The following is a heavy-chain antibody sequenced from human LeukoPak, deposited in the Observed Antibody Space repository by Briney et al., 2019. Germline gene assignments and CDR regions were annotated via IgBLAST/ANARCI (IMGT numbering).Heavy chain of an antibody. CDR2: IYYSGST. J-gene: IGHJ3*02. V-gene: IGHV4-38-2*02. CDR1: GYSISSGYY. Sequence: SETLSLTCTVSGYSISSGYYWGWIRPPPGKGLEWIGYIYYSGSTNYNPSLKSRVTISVDTSKNQFSLKLSSVTAADTAVYYCARPRGYSSNDAFDIWGQGTMVTVSS. CDR3: ARPRGYSSNDAFDI. D-gene: IGHD5-18*01.